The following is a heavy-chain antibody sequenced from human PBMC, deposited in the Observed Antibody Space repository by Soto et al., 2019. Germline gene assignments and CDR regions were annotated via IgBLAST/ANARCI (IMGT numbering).Heavy chain of an antibody. CDR3: ARTDGLRFLEWLPDY. CDR2: INPSGGST. D-gene: IGHD3-3*01. Sequence: QVQLVQSGAEVKKPGASVKVSCKASGYTFTSYYMHWVRQAPGQGLEWMGIINPSGGSTSYAQKCQGRVTMTRDTSTSTVYMELSSLRSEDTAVYYCARTDGLRFLEWLPDYWGQGTLVTVSS. CDR1: GYTFTSYY. V-gene: IGHV1-46*01. J-gene: IGHJ4*02.